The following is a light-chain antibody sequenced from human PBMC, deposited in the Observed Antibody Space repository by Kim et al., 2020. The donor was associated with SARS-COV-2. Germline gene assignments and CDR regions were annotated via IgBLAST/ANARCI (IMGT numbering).Light chain of an antibody. V-gene: IGKV3-11*01. CDR2: DAS. CDR1: QSVSSY. CDR3: QQRSNWPPYT. J-gene: IGKJ2*01. Sequence: LTPGERATLSCRASQSVSSYLAWYQQQPGQAPRLLIYDASNRATGIPVRFSGSGSGTDFTLTISSLEPEDFAVYYCQQRSNWPPYTFGQGTKLEI.